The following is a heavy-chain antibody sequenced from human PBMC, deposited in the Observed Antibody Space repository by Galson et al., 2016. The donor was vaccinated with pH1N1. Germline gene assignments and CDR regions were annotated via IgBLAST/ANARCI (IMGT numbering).Heavy chain of an antibody. V-gene: IGHV1-2*06. CDR3: ARGPIGGPRWAFDL. D-gene: IGHD2-15*01. CDR2: MSPWNGAT. Sequence: SVKVSCKASGYSFSDYYIHWVRQAPGQGFEWMGRMSPWNGATNDGQKFRRTLTMTRDTSINTAYMELSSLRADDTALYYCARGPIGGPRWAFDLWGQGTLVTVSS. CDR1: GYSFSDYY. J-gene: IGHJ3*01.